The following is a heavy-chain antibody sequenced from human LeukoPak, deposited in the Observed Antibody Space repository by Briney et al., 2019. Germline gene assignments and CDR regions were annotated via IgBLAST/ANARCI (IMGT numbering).Heavy chain of an antibody. CDR1: GYSFTSYW. CDR3: ASRIAAAGTPLYYFDY. Sequence: GESLKISCKGYGYSFTSYWIGWVHQMPGKGLEWMGIIYPGDSDTKYSPSFQGQVTISADKSISTAYLQWSSLKASDTAMYYCASRIAAAGTPLYYFDYWGQGTLVTVSS. V-gene: IGHV5-51*07. J-gene: IGHJ4*02. D-gene: IGHD6-13*01. CDR2: IYPGDSDT.